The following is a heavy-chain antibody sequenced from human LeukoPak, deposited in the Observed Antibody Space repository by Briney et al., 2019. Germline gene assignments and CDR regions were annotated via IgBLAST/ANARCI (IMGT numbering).Heavy chain of an antibody. Sequence: PGASLRLSCAASGFTFSDYAMNWVRQAPRKGPEWLSSLCGNNINTKSADFVKGRFTISRDNSKNMLYLQMHSLRAEDTAVYYCARAMAYCGDDCYERGYYFDYWGQGTQVTVSS. CDR1: GFTFSDYA. CDR3: ARAMAYCGDDCYERGYYFDY. V-gene: IGHV3-23*01. CDR2: LCGNNINT. J-gene: IGHJ4*02. D-gene: IGHD2-21*02.